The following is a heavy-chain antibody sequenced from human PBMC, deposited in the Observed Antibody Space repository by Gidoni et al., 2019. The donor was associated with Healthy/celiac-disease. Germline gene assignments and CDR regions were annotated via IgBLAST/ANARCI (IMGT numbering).Heavy chain of an antibody. Sequence: QVQLVQSGAEVKKPGASVQVSCKASGYTFTSYAMPWVRQAPGQRLEWMGWINAGNGNTKYSQKFQGRVTITRDTSASTAYMELSSLRSEDTAVYYCARDQVRGVISYYYGMDVWGQGTTVTVSS. CDR2: INAGNGNT. D-gene: IGHD3-10*01. J-gene: IGHJ6*02. V-gene: IGHV1-3*01. CDR3: ARDQVRGVISYYYGMDV. CDR1: GYTFTSYA.